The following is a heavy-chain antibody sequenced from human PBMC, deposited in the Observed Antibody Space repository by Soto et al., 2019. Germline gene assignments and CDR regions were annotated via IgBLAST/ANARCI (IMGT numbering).Heavy chain of an antibody. J-gene: IGHJ5*02. Sequence: ASVKVSCKTSGYTFTSYDINCVRQATGQGLEWMGWMNPNSGNTGYAQKFQGRVTMTRNTSISTAYMEMSSLRSEDTAVYYCASGQSSYNWFDPWGQGTLVTVSS. CDR3: ASGQSSYNWFDP. CDR2: MNPNSGNT. V-gene: IGHV1-8*01. D-gene: IGHD2-2*01. CDR1: GYTFTSYD.